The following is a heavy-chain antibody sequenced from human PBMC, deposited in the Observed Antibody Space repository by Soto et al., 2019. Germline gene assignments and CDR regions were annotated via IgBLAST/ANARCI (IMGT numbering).Heavy chain of an antibody. J-gene: IGHJ5*02. D-gene: IGHD6-13*01. CDR2: INPKSGGT. V-gene: IGHV1-2*04. CDR3: VRVGRWSSSWNNWFDP. Sequence: ASVKVSCKASGYVFNDYYMHWVRQAPGQGLEWMGWINPKSGGTNYAQKFQDWVTMTRDTSISTAYMELSRLRSDDTAVYYCVRVGRWSSSWNNWFDPWGQGTLVTVSS. CDR1: GYVFNDYY.